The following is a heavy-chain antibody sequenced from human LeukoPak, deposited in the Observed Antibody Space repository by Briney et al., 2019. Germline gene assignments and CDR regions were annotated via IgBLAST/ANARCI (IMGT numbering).Heavy chain of an antibody. CDR2: IDPSDSYT. Sequence: PGGSRQISGLGSGYPFTSYWISGAGQLPGKGLEWMGRIDPSDSYTNYSPSFQGHVTISADKSISTAYLQWSSLKASDTAMYYCASGFKENYWGQGTLVTVSS. V-gene: IGHV5-10-1*01. CDR1: GYPFTSYW. J-gene: IGHJ4*02. CDR3: ASGFKENY. D-gene: IGHD5-24*01.